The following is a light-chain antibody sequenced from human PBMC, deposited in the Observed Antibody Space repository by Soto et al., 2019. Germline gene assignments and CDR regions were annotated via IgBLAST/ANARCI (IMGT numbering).Light chain of an antibody. Sequence: DIQMTQSPSSLSASVGDRITITCRASQSISRYLNWYQHKPGKAPKLLINAASSLERGVPSRFSGGGSGTDFTLNISSLQPDDFATYYCQQNYRATPWTFGQLTKVAIK. CDR2: AAS. J-gene: IGKJ1*01. CDR1: QSISRY. CDR3: QQNYRATPWT. V-gene: IGKV1-39*01.